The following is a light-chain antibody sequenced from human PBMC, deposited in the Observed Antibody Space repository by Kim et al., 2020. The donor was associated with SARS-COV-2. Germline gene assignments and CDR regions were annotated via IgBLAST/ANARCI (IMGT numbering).Light chain of an antibody. J-gene: IGLJ2*01. CDR2: GKN. V-gene: IGLV3-19*01. CDR3: NSRDSSGNLVV. Sequence: SSELTQDPAVSVALGQTVRITCQGDSLRSYYASWYQQKPGQAPLLVIYGKNNRPSGIPDRFSGSTSGNTASLTITGAQAEDEADYYCNSRDSSGNLVVFG. CDR1: SLRSYY.